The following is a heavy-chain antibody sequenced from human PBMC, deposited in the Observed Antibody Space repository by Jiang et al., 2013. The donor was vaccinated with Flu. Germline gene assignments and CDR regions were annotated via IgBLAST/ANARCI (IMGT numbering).Heavy chain of an antibody. CDR2: INGGNGDT. Sequence: GAEVKKPGASVKVSCKASGYIFTSYVMHWVRQAPGQSLEWMGWINGGNGDTKYSQNFQGRVTITRDTSANTAYMELSSLISEDTAVYYCARAAKRVAAAVPEVRPWGQGTLVIVSS. CDR3: ARAAKRVAAAVPEVRP. CDR1: GYIFTSYV. D-gene: IGHD6-13*01. J-gene: IGHJ5*02. V-gene: IGHV1-3*01.